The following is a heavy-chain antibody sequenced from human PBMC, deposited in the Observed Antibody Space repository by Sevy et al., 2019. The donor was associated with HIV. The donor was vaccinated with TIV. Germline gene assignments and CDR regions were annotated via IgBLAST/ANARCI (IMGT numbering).Heavy chain of an antibody. CDR3: ARGPRSIALVSAATWFDP. V-gene: IGHV3-11*06. CDR2: ISSSSSYT. CDR1: GFTFSDYY. Sequence: GGSLRLSCAASGFTFSDYYMSCIRQAPGKGLEWVSYISSSSSYTNYADSVKGRFTISRDNAKNSLYLQMNSLRAEDTAVHYCARGPRSIALVSAATWFDPWGQGTPVTVSS. J-gene: IGHJ5*02. D-gene: IGHD2-2*01.